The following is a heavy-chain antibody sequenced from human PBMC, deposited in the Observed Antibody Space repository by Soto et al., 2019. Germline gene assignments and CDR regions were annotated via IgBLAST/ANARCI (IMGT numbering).Heavy chain of an antibody. CDR3: AKEPYDSTGFYYSFHH. CDR1: GFTFSSYG. D-gene: IGHD3-22*01. V-gene: IGHV3-30*18. CDR2: ISSDGSDK. J-gene: IGHJ4*02. Sequence: GGSLRLSCAASGFTFSSYGMHWVRQAPGKGLEWVAVISSDGSDKNYADSVKGRFSISRDNSRNTLFLQMNSLRPEDTAVFYCAKEPYDSTGFYYSFHHWGQGTLVTVSS.